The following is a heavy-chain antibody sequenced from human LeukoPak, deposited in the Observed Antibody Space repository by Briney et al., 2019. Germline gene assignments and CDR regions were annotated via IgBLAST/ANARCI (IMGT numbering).Heavy chain of an antibody. CDR2: VSYSGNT. CDR1: GGSINTYY. D-gene: IGHD3-22*01. CDR3: ARYGAPYYYDTSGYSK. Sequence: PSETLSLTCTVSGGSINTYYWIWIRQPPGKGLEWIGYVSYSGNTNYHPSLKSRVSISVDPSKNQFSLRLSSVTAADTAVYYCARYGAPYYYDTSGYSKWGQGTLVTVSS. V-gene: IGHV4-59*01. J-gene: IGHJ4*02.